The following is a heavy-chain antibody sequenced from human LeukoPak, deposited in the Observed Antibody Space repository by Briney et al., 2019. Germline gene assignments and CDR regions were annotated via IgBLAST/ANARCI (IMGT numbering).Heavy chain of an antibody. CDR3: AKDKKTTYCDYGMDV. CDR1: GFTFDDYA. D-gene: IGHD4-11*01. J-gene: IGHJ6*02. V-gene: IGHV3-9*01. Sequence: GGSLRLSCAASGFTFDDYAMHWVRQAPGKGLEWVSGLSWNSGSIGYADSVKGRFTISRDNAKNSLYLQMNSLRAEDTALYYCAKDKKTTYCDYGMDVWGQGSTVTV. CDR2: LSWNSGSI.